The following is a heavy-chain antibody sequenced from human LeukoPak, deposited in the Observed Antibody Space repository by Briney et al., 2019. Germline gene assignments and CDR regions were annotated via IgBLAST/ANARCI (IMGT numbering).Heavy chain of an antibody. CDR2: IYASGST. V-gene: IGHV4-61*02. CDR3: AVAFCGGDCFSRHYFGVDV. D-gene: IGHD2-21*01. J-gene: IGHJ6*02. CDR1: GDSFSSGTYY. Sequence: SETLSLTCTVSGDSFSSGTYYWTWIRQPAGKGLEWIGRIYASGSTDYNPSLKSRVTILLDTSKNQFSLNLRPVTAADTAVYYCAVAFCGGDCFSRHYFGVDVWGQGTTVTVSS.